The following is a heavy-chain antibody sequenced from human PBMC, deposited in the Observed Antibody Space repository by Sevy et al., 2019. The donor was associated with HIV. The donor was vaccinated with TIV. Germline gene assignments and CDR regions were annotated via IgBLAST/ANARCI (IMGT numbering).Heavy chain of an antibody. CDR1: RFTFSSYA. CDR2: ISYDGSNK. J-gene: IGHJ4*02. V-gene: IGHV3-30-3*01. CDR3: ARDQYYDSSGSPYFDY. D-gene: IGHD3-22*01. Sequence: GGSLRLSCAASRFTFSSYAMHWVRQAPGKGLEWVAVISYDGSNKYYADSVKGRFTISRDNSKNTLYLQMNSLRAGDTAVYYCARDQYYDSSGSPYFDYWGQGTLVTVSS.